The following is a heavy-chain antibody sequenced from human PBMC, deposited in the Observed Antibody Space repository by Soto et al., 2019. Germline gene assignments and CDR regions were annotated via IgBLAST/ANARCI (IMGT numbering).Heavy chain of an antibody. J-gene: IGHJ5*02. Sequence: SETLSLTCIVSGGSITRRSSYWAWIRQPPGKGLEWVGYINDSGTTNYNPSLKSRVTISVDMSKNQFSLKLSSVTAADTAVYYCARDLSYYGSGGYYRFFDPWGLGTLVTVSS. CDR3: ARDLSYYGSGGYYRFFDP. CDR2: INDSGTT. V-gene: IGHV4-61*05. D-gene: IGHD3-22*01. CDR1: GGSITRRSSY.